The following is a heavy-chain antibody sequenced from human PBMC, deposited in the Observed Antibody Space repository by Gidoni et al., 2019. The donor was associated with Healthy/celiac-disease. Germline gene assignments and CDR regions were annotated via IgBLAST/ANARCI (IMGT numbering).Heavy chain of an antibody. Sequence: QVQLVAYGGGVVQPGRSLRLSCAASGFTLISYGMHWGRQAPGKGLEWVAVISYDGSNKYYADSVKGRFTISRDNSKNTLYLQMNSLRAEDTAVYYCAKGGSYLDPPFDYWGQGTLVTVSS. CDR1: GFTLISYG. CDR2: ISYDGSNK. J-gene: IGHJ4*02. D-gene: IGHD1-26*01. CDR3: AKGGSYLDPPFDY. V-gene: IGHV3-30*18.